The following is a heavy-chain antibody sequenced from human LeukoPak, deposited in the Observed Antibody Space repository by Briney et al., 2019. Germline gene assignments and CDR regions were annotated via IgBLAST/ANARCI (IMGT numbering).Heavy chain of an antibody. D-gene: IGHD3-22*01. Sequence: PGGSLRLSCAASGYTFSSYAMSWVRQAPGKGLEWVSAHSGSGGNTYYADSAKGRFTISRDNSKNTLYLQMNSLRAEDTAIYCCAKEDGVTMIVVARGMDVWGKGTTVTVSS. CDR3: AKEDGVTMIVVARGMDV. CDR1: GYTFSSYA. V-gene: IGHV3-23*01. J-gene: IGHJ6*03. CDR2: HSGSGGNT.